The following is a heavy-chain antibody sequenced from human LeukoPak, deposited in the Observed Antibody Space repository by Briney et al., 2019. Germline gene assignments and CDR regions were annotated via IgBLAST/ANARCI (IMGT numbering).Heavy chain of an antibody. D-gene: IGHD4-11*01. CDR3: ARASNYVTSYYYYMDV. CDR2: IKQDGSEK. V-gene: IGHV3-7*01. Sequence: GGSLRLSCAASGFTFSSYWMSWVRQAPGKGLEWVANIKQDGSEKYYVDSVKARFTISRDNAKNSLYLQMNSLRAEDTAVYYCARASNYVTSYYYYMDVWGKGTTVTVSS. J-gene: IGHJ6*03. CDR1: GFTFSSYW.